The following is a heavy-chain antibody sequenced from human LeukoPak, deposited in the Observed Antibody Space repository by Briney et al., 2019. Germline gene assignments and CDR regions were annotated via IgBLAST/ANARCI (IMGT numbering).Heavy chain of an antibody. D-gene: IGHD1-26*01. CDR3: ASGTQEGILDY. J-gene: IGHJ4*02. CDR2: ISTTSSSI. Sequence: PGGSLRLSCAASGFTFRDYFMSWVRQAPGKGLEWIAYISTTSSSIYYADSVKGRFTVSRDNSKNTLYLQMNSLRAEDTAVYYCASGTQEGILDYWGQGTLVTVSP. CDR1: GFTFRDYF. V-gene: IGHV3-11*04.